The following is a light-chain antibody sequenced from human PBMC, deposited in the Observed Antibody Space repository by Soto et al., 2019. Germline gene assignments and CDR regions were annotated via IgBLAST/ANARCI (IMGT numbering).Light chain of an antibody. V-gene: IGKV3-15*01. CDR2: YAS. Sequence: EVVMTQSPATLYVSPGERVTLSCRASESVHRNLAWYQQKPGQGPSLLIYYASTRATGVPDRFTGSGSGTEFTLTISSLESEDFGVYHCQHYSNSPPTFGPGTKVEIK. J-gene: IGKJ3*01. CDR1: ESVHRN. CDR3: QHYSNSPPT.